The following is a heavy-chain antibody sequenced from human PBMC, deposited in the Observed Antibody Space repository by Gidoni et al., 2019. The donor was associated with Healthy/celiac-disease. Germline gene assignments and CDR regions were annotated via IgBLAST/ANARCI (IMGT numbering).Heavy chain of an antibody. Sequence: QVQLVESGGGVVQPGRSLRLSCAASGFTFSSYAMHWVRQAPGKGLEWVAVISYDGSNKYYADSVKGRFTISRDNSKNTLYLQMNSLRAEDTAVYYCARGGYYYYESSGYLLDYWGQGTLVTVSS. CDR3: ARGGYYYYESSGYLLDY. D-gene: IGHD3-22*01. CDR2: ISYDGSNK. J-gene: IGHJ4*02. CDR1: GFTFSSYA. V-gene: IGHV3-30-3*01.